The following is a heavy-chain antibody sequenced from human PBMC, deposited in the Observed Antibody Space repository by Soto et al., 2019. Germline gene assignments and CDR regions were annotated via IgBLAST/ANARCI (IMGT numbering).Heavy chain of an antibody. Sequence: GESLKISCAASGFTFSSYSMNWVRQAPGKGLEWVSSISSSSSYIYYADSVKGRFTISRDNAKNSLYLQMNSLRAEDTAVYYCARDPEYGSGMYWGQGTLVTVSS. CDR3: ARDPEYGSGMY. J-gene: IGHJ4*02. CDR2: ISSSSSYI. V-gene: IGHV3-21*01. CDR1: GFTFSSYS. D-gene: IGHD3-10*01.